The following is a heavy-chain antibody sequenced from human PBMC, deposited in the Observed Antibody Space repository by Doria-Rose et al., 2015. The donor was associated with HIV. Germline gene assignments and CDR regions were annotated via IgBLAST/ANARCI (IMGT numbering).Heavy chain of an antibody. J-gene: IGHJ4*02. CDR2: IKSDGSWK. CDR1: YW. CDR3: VRDGDHYDFDF. D-gene: IGHD5-12*01. V-gene: IGHV3-74*01. Sequence: YWVHWVRQTPGKGLVWVSRIKSDGSWKNYADSVKGRFTISRDNAKKMVFLQMNSLRVEDTAVYYCVRDGDHYDFDFWGQGTLVTVSS.